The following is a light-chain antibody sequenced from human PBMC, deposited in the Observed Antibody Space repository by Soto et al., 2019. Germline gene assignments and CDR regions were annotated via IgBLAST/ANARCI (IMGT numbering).Light chain of an antibody. CDR1: QGISTW. CDR3: QQTNSFPLT. V-gene: IGKV1D-12*01. J-gene: IGKJ4*01. Sequence: DIQMPQSPSSVSASVGDRVTITCRASQGISTWLAWFQQKPGKAPKLLIAAASKLQSGVPSRFICSGCGTDFTLTINSLQPEDFATYYCQQTNSFPLTFGGGTKVDIK. CDR2: AAS.